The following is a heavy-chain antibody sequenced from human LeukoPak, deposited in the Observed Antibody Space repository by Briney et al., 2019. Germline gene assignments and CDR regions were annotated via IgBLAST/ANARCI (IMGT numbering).Heavy chain of an antibody. D-gene: IGHD3-10*01. J-gene: IGHJ6*03. Sequence: GGSLRLSCAASAFTFSSYSMNWVRQAPGKGLEWVSYISSSSSTIYYADSVKGRFTISRDNAKNSLYLQMNSLRAEDTAVYYCARLWFGEFSYMDVWGKGTTVTVSS. CDR1: AFTFSSYS. V-gene: IGHV3-48*01. CDR2: ISSSSSTI. CDR3: ARLWFGEFSYMDV.